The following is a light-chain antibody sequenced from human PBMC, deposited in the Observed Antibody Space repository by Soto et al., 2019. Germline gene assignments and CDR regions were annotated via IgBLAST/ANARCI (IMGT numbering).Light chain of an antibody. Sequence: IVVTQSPATLALSPRGIATDCCMASQSVSSYLAWYKQKPGQATRLLIYDASNRATGIPARFSGSGSGTDFPLTLSSLAPEDFAVYYCQQRSNWPPDFRQGTRLETK. CDR2: DAS. J-gene: IGKJ5*01. V-gene: IGKV3-11*01. CDR1: QSVSSY. CDR3: QQRSNWPPD.